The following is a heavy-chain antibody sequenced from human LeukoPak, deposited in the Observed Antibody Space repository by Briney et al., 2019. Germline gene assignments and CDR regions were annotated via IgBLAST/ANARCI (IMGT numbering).Heavy chain of an antibody. Sequence: SETLSLTCTVSGGSVGSGTYYWSWIRQSPGKGLEWIGNVYYSGSAYYNPSLKSRVTMSVDTSKNQFSLKLSSVTAADTAVYYCAACPVVPAAMTMRDDAFDIWGQGTMVTVSS. V-gene: IGHV4-39*07. CDR1: GGSVGSGTYY. D-gene: IGHD2-2*01. CDR3: AACPVVPAAMTMRDDAFDI. CDR2: VYYSGSA. J-gene: IGHJ3*02.